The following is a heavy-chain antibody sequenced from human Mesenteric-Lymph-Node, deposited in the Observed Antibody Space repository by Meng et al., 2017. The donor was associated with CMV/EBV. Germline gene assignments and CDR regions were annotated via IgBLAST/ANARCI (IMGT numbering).Heavy chain of an antibody. Sequence: GGSLRLSCAASGFTFSSYWMHWVRQAPGKGLVWVSRINSDGSSTSYADSVKGRFTISRDNAKNTLYLQMNSLRAEDTAVYYCAKVRPRGYGTYFDYWGQGTLVTVSS. CDR3: AKVRPRGYGTYFDY. D-gene: IGHD5-18*01. CDR1: GFTFSSYW. CDR2: INSDGSST. V-gene: IGHV3-74*01. J-gene: IGHJ4*02.